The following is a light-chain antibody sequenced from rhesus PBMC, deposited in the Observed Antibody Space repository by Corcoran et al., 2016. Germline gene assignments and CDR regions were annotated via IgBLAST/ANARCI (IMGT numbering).Light chain of an antibody. J-gene: IGKJ4*01. CDR3: QQRNSYPLT. Sequence: DIQMTQSPSSLSASVGDRVTITCRASQGISSYLAWYQPKPGNVPKLLIYKTSTFQSGVPSRFSGSGAGKDVTLTISSLQPEDFATYYCQQRNSYPLTFGGGTTVEIK. V-gene: IGKV1-25*01. CDR2: KTS. CDR1: QGISSY.